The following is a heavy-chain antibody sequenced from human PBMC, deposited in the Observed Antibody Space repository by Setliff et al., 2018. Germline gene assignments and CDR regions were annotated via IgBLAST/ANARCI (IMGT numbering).Heavy chain of an antibody. D-gene: IGHD6-19*01. V-gene: IGHV4-61*08. CDR3: AREQWLDPPGYYYMDV. CDR1: GGSISSGDYY. Sequence: SETLSLTCTVSGGSISSGDYYWSWIRQPPGKGLEWIGYIYYGGSTYYNPSLKSRVTMSIDTSKNQFSLKLNSVTAADMAVYYCAREQWLDPPGYYYMDVWAKGTTVTVSS. CDR2: IYYGGST. J-gene: IGHJ6*03.